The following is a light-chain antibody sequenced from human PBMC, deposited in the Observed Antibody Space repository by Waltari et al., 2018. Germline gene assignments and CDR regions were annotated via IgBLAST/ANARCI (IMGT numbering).Light chain of an antibody. CDR1: GSDLDAYND. CDR2: DVN. CDR3: CSYAGTYYV. V-gene: IGLV2-11*01. J-gene: IGLJ1*01. Sequence: QSALTQPRSLSGSPGQSVTLSCTGTGSDLDAYNDDSWYQQLPGKAPKVIIYDVNKRPSGVPDRFSGSKSGNTASLTISGLQPGDEADYYCCSYAGTYYVFGSGTKVTVL.